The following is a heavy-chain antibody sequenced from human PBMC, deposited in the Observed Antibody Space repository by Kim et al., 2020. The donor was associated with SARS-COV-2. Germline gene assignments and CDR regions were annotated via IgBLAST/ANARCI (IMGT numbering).Heavy chain of an antibody. J-gene: IGHJ4*02. Sequence: YARKFQGRVTITADESTSTAYMELSSLRSEDTAVYYCARDQEGKGAGFDYWGQGTLVTVSS. V-gene: IGHV1-69*01. CDR3: ARDQEGKGAGFDY. D-gene: IGHD3-10*01.